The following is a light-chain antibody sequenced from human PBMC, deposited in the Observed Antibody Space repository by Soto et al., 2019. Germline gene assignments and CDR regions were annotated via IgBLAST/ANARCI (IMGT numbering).Light chain of an antibody. Sequence: EIVMTQSPATLSVSPGERATLSCRASQSVSSNLAWYQQKPGQAPRLLIYGASTRATGIPARFSGSGSGTEFTLTISSLQSEDFAVYCCPQYNNWSPITFGQGTRLEIK. CDR2: GAS. CDR1: QSVSSN. J-gene: IGKJ5*01. V-gene: IGKV3-15*01. CDR3: PQYNNWSPIT.